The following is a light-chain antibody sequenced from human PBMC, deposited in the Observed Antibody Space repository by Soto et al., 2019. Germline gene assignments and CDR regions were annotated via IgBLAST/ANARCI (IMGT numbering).Light chain of an antibody. CDR2: DVS. CDR1: SSDVGGYNH. J-gene: IGLJ2*01. Sequence: QPVLTQPASVSGSPGQSITISCTGTSSDVGGYNHVSWYQQHPGTVPKLIIYDVSSRPSGVSNRFSGSKSGNTASLTISGLQAEDEADYYCTSYRTINTLIFGGGTQLTVL. CDR3: TSYRTINTLI. V-gene: IGLV2-14*03.